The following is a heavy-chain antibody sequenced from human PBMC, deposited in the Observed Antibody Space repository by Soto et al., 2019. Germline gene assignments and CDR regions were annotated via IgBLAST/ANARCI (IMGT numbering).Heavy chain of an antibody. Sequence: QVQLQQWGAGLLKPSETLSVTCAVYGGSFSGYYWSWIRQPPGKGLEWIGEINHSGSTNYNPSLKSRVTISVDTSKNQFSLKLSSVTAADTAVYYCARGRTSSWYYYYYYMDVWGKGTTVTVSS. CDR2: INHSGST. D-gene: IGHD6-13*01. CDR3: ARGRTSSWYYYYYYMDV. V-gene: IGHV4-34*01. J-gene: IGHJ6*03. CDR1: GGSFSGYY.